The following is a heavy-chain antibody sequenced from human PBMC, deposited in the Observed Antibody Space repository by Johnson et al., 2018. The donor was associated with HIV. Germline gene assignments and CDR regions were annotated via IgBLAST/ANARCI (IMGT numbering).Heavy chain of an antibody. V-gene: IGHV3-66*01. D-gene: IGHD2-21*02. CDR1: GFTFSDYF. J-gene: IGHJ3*02. Sequence: VQLVESGGGLVKPGVSLRLSCTASGFTFSDYFMTWIRQAPGKGLEWVSVIYSGGNTYYADSVKGRFTISRDNYKNTLYLQMNSLRVEDTALYYCVRVGKYCGDDCHLGVDAFDIWGQGTMVTVSS. CDR3: VRVGKYCGDDCHLGVDAFDI. CDR2: IYSGGNT.